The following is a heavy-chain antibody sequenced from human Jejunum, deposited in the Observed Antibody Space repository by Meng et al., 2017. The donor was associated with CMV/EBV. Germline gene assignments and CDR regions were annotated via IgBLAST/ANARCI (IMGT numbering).Heavy chain of an antibody. CDR2: ISVYNGNT. J-gene: IGHJ5*02. Sequence: ASGYIFVSYGISWVRQAPGQRLEWMGWISVYNGNTNYAQKLQGRVTMTTDTSTNTAYMELRSLRSDDTAVYYCARSTITTLSHWFDPWGQGTLVTVSS. V-gene: IGHV1-18*01. CDR3: ARSTITTLSHWFDP. D-gene: IGHD4-11*01. CDR1: GYIFVSYG.